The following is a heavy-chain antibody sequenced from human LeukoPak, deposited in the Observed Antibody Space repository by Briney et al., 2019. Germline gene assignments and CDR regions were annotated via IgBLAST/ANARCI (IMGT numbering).Heavy chain of an antibody. CDR3: ARDVVRGVIDY. D-gene: IGHD3-10*01. J-gene: IGHJ4*02. V-gene: IGHV4-38-2*02. Sequence: PSETLSLPCGVSGYSISSGYYWGWIRQPPGNGLEWIGSIYHSGSTYYNPSLKSRVTISVDTSKNQFSLKLSSVTAADTAVYYCARDVVRGVIDYWGQGTLVTVSS. CDR1: GYSISSGYY. CDR2: IYHSGST.